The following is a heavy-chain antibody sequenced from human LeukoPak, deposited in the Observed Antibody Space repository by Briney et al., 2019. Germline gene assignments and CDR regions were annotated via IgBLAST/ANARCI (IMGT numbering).Heavy chain of an antibody. D-gene: IGHD3-3*01. CDR3: AKVGFSEMEWLLYSDH. CDR1: GLTFSSYA. Sequence: GGSLRLSCAASGLTFSSYAMSWVRQAPGKGLEWVSAISGSSGHTYYADSVKGRFTISRDNSKNTLYLQMNSMRAEDTAVYYCAKVGFSEMEWLLYSDHWGQGALVTVSS. V-gene: IGHV3-23*01. CDR2: ISGSSGHT. J-gene: IGHJ4*02.